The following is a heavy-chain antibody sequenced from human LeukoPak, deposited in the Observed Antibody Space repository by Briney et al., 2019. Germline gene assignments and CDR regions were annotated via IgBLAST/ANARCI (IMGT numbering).Heavy chain of an antibody. Sequence: ASVKVSCKASGYTFTGYYMHWVRQAPGQGLEWMGRINPNSGGTNYAQKFQGRVTMTRDTSISTAYMELSRLRSDDTAVYYCARGGGYYDSSGYAYYFDYWGQGTLVTVSA. V-gene: IGHV1-2*06. D-gene: IGHD3-22*01. CDR1: GYTFTGYY. CDR2: INPNSGGT. CDR3: ARGGGYYDSSGYAYYFDY. J-gene: IGHJ4*02.